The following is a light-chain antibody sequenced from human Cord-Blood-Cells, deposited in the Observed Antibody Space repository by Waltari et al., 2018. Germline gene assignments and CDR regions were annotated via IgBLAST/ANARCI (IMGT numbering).Light chain of an antibody. CDR3: NSRDSSGNHYV. CDR1: SLRSYY. CDR2: GQI. V-gene: IGLV3-19*01. J-gene: IGLJ1*01. Sequence: SSELTQDPAVSVALGQTVRIPCQGDSLRSYYASWYQQKAGQAPVVVIYGQINRPSGIPDRVSGSSSGNTASLTSTGAQAEDEADYYCNSRDSSGNHYVFGTGTKVTVL.